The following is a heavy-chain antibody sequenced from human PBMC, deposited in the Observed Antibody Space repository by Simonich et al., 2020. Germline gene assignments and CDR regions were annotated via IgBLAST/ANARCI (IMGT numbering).Heavy chain of an antibody. V-gene: IGHV3-21*01. CDR3: ARWIAVAGTGAYGMDV. J-gene: IGHJ6*02. D-gene: IGHD6-19*01. CDR2: ISSSSNYI. Sequence: EVQLVESGGGLVKPGGSLRLSCAASGFTFSSYSMNWVRQAPGKGLEGVSSISSSSNYIYYANSMKGRFPISSDNAKNSLYLQMNSLRAEDTAVYYCARWIAVAGTGAYGMDVWGQGTTVTVSS. CDR1: GFTFSSYS.